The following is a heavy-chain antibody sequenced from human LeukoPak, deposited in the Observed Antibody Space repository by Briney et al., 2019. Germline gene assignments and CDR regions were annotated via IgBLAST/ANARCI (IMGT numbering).Heavy chain of an antibody. Sequence: SETLSLTCTVSGGSISSSSYYWGWIRQPPGKGLEWIGSIYYSGSTYYNPSLKSRVTISVDTSKSQFSLKLSSVTAADTAVYYCARESTSYNWFDPWGQGTLVTVSS. J-gene: IGHJ5*02. CDR2: IYYSGST. D-gene: IGHD2-2*01. V-gene: IGHV4-39*07. CDR1: GGSISSSSYY. CDR3: ARESTSYNWFDP.